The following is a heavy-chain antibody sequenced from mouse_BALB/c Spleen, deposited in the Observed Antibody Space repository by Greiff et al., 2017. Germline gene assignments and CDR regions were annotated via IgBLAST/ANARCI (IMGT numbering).Heavy chain of an antibody. CDR3: ARDLLWAMDY. Sequence: EVHLVESGGGLVQPGGSRKLSCAASGFTFSSFGMHWVRQAPEKGLEWVAYISSGSSTIYYADTVKGRFTISRDNPKNTLFLQMTSLRSEDTAMYYCARDLLWAMDYWGQGTSVTVSS. J-gene: IGHJ4*01. V-gene: IGHV5-17*02. D-gene: IGHD2-1*01. CDR1: GFTFSSFG. CDR2: ISSGSSTI.